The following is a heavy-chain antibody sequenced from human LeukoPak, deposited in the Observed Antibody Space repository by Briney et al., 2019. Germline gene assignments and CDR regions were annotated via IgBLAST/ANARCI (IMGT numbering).Heavy chain of an antibody. J-gene: IGHJ4*02. V-gene: IGHV3-23*01. D-gene: IGHD2-21*01. Sequence: GGSLRLSCVASGFAFSDDSMSWVRQAPGKGLEWVSVISGNGGRTHYGDSVKGRFTISRDNSKNTLYLQMTNLRVEDTAVYYCARVQRDIVVVIAIFSFDYWGRGTLVTVSS. CDR3: ARVQRDIVVVIAIFSFDY. CDR1: GFAFSDDS. CDR2: ISGNGGRT.